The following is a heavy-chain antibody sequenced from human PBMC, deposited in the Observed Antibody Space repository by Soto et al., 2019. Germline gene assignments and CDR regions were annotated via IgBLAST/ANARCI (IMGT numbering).Heavy chain of an antibody. J-gene: IGHJ3*02. D-gene: IGHD2-21*02. CDR3: AKTHQGDYAFDI. CDR1: GGSISNYY. CDR2: IYNTGST. V-gene: IGHV4-4*08. Sequence: SETLSLTCTVSGGSISNYYWSWIRQPPGKGLEWIGFIYNTGSTSYNPSLNSRVTMSVDTSKNKISLRLSSATAADTAMYFCAKTHQGDYAFDIWGQGTLVT.